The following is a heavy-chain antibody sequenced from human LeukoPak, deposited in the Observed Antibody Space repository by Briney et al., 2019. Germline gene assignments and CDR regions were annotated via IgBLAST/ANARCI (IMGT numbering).Heavy chain of an antibody. V-gene: IGHV3-20*01. D-gene: IGHD3-22*01. Sequence: GGSLRLSCAASGFTFDDYGMSWVRQAPGKGLEWVSDINWNGGSTGYADSVKGRFTISRDNAKNSLYLQMNSLRAEDTALYHCARDQRPYYDSSGYYPNWFDPWGQGTLVTVSS. J-gene: IGHJ5*02. CDR3: ARDQRPYYDSSGYYPNWFDP. CDR1: GFTFDDYG. CDR2: INWNGGST.